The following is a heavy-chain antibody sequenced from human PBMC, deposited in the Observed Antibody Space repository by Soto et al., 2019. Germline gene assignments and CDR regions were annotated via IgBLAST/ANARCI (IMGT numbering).Heavy chain of an antibody. CDR1: GFTFSSYA. CDR2: ISGSGSST. D-gene: IGHD3-9*01. CDR3: AKVSTGYYYYFDS. V-gene: IGHV3-23*01. J-gene: IGHJ4*02. Sequence: GGSLRLSCAASGFTFSSYAMSWVRQAPGKGLEWVSGISGSGSSTFYADSVKGRFTISRDNSKNTLYLQMNSLRAEDTAVYHCAKVSTGYYYYFDSWGRGTLVTVSS.